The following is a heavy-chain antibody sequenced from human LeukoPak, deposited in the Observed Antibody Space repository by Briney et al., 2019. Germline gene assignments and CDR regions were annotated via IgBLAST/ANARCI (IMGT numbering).Heavy chain of an antibody. CDR2: AYYNGDT. J-gene: IGHJ4*02. CDR3: AGFKSGPAFEY. CDR1: GDSISSFY. V-gene: IGHV4-59*01. Sequence: PSETLSLTCSVSGDSISSFYWSWIRQPPGKGLEWIGFAYYNGDTKQNPSRKGRATLSVDTSKSQFSLKLTSVTAADTAVYYCAGFKSGPAFEYWGQGTLVTVSS.